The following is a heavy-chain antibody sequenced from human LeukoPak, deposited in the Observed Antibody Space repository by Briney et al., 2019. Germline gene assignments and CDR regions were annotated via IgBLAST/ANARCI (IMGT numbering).Heavy chain of an antibody. Sequence: ASVKVSCKASGYTFTSYGISWVRQAPGQGLEWMGWISAYNGNTNYAQKLQGRVTMTTDTSTSTAYMELRSLRSDDTAVYYCARMGDVVVPAASRYYYYYMDVWGKGTTVTVSS. D-gene: IGHD2-2*01. J-gene: IGHJ6*03. V-gene: IGHV1-18*01. CDR2: ISAYNGNT. CDR3: ARMGDVVVPAASRYYYYYMDV. CDR1: GYTFTSYG.